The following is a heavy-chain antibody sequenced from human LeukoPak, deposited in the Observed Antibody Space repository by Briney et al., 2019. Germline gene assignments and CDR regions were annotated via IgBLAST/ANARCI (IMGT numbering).Heavy chain of an antibody. V-gene: IGHV1-24*01. CDR2: FDPEDGET. Sequence: ASVKVCCKVSGYTLTELSMHWVRQAPGKGLEWMGGFDPEDGETIYAQKFQGRVTMTEDTSIDTAYMELSSLRSEDPAVYYCATAPDITLVRGGFVDWGQGTLVTVSS. D-gene: IGHD3-10*01. J-gene: IGHJ4*02. CDR1: GYTLTELS. CDR3: ATAPDITLVRGGFVD.